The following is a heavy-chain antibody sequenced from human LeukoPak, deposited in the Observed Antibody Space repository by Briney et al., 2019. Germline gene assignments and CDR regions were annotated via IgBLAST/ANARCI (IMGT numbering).Heavy chain of an antibody. CDR1: GGTFSSYA. V-gene: IGHV1-69*06. Sequence: SVKVSCKASGGTFSSYAISWVRQAPGQGLEWMGGIIPIFGTANYAQKFQGRVTITADKSTSTAYMELSSLRSEDTAVYYCARDRAMTTPRSFDYWGQGTLVTVSS. CDR3: ARDRAMTTPRSFDY. CDR2: IIPIFGTA. D-gene: IGHD4-11*01. J-gene: IGHJ4*02.